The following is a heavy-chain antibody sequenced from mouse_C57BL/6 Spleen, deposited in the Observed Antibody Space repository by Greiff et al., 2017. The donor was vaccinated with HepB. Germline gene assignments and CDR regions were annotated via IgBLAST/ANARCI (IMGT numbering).Heavy chain of an antibody. CDR1: GFTFSDYG. D-gene: IGHD2-3*01. CDR3: AKDGYNWYFDV. Sequence: EVKLVEPGAGLVKPGGSLKLSCTASGFTFSDYGMHWVRQAPEQGLEWVAYISSGSSSTYYADTVKGRFTISRDNAKNTLFLQMTSLRSEDTAMYYCAKDGYNWYFDVWGKGTTVTVSS. J-gene: IGHJ1*03. CDR2: ISSGSSST. V-gene: IGHV5-17*01.